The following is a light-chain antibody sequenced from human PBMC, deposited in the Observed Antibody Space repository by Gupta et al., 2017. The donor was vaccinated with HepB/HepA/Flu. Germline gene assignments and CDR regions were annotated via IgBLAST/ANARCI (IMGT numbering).Light chain of an antibody. CDR1: NSNVGRDN. CDR2: NDY. V-gene: IGLV1-47*02. CDR3: AAEDDSRSAYV. J-gene: IGLJ1*01. Sequence: QSVLTQPPSASGTPGQRGTISCSGSNSNVGRDNVYWYQPVPGAAPKLLIYNDYQRPAGIPDRFSGAKSGTSAALATSGLRAEDEAYYYCAAEDDSRSAYVFGTGTRLTVL.